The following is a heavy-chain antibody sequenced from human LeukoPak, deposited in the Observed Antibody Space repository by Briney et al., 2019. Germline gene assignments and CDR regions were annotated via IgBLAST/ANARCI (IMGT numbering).Heavy chain of an antibody. J-gene: IGHJ2*01. D-gene: IGHD3-22*01. V-gene: IGHV4-34*01. CDR1: GGSFSGYY. CDR3: AKDGYYDSSAYYYVRYFDL. Sequence: SETVSLTCAVYGGSFSGYYWSWVRQPPGKGLEWIGEIKHSGSTNYNPSLKSRVTISVDTSKNQFSLKLSSVTAADTAVYYCAKDGYYDSSAYYYVRYFDLWGRGTLVTVSS. CDR2: IKHSGST.